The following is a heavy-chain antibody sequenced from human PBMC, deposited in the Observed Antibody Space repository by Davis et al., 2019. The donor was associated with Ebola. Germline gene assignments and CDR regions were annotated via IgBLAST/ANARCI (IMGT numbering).Heavy chain of an antibody. V-gene: IGHV2-70*12. J-gene: IGHJ4*02. CDR1: GGSISSYY. Sequence: LRLSCTVSGGSISSYYWSWIRQPPGKALGWLARIDWDDDKYYSTSLKTRLTISKDTSKNQVVLTMTNMDPVDTATYYCAHSRREFSPDYFDHWGQGTLVTVSS. CDR3: AHSRREFSPDYFDH. D-gene: IGHD3-10*01. CDR2: IDWDDDK.